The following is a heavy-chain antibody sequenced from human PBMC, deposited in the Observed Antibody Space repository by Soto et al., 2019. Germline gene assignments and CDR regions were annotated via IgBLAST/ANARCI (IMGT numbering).Heavy chain of an antibody. J-gene: IGHJ3*02. CDR3: AKDSWGTVTGAFDI. CDR1: GFTFSTYA. Sequence: EVQLLQSGGGLVQPGGSLRFSCAASGFTFSTYAMSWVRQAPGKGLEWVSTITSGGSTYYSDSVKGRFTISRDNSKDTLYLQMKSLRAEDTAVYYCAKDSWGTVTGAFDIWGQGTMVTVSS. D-gene: IGHD4-17*01. V-gene: IGHV3-23*01. CDR2: ITSGGST.